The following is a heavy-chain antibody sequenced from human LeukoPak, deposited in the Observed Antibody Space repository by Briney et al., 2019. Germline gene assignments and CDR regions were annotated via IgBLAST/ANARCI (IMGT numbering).Heavy chain of an antibody. V-gene: IGHV3-30*04. CDR2: ISYDGSNK. CDR1: GFTFSSYA. J-gene: IGHJ4*02. CDR3: ARDPTQWLRYGYFDY. Sequence: GGSLRLSCAASGFTFSSYAMHWVRQAPGKGLEWVAVISYDGSNKYYADSVKGRFTISRDNSKSTLYLQMNSLRAEDTAVYYCARDPTQWLRYGYFDYWGQGTLVTVSS. D-gene: IGHD5-12*01.